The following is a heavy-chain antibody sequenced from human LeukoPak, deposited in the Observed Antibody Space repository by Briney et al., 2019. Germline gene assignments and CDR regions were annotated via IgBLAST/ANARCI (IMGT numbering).Heavy chain of an antibody. CDR2: INIDGSTT. Sequence: GGSLRLSCAASGFTFSSYWLHWVRQAPGKGLVWVSRINIDGSTTNYADSVKGRFTISRDNAKNTMHLQMNSLRAEDTAVYYCARGAARAYYMDVWGKGTTVTVSS. V-gene: IGHV3-74*01. CDR3: ARGAARAYYMDV. CDR1: GFTFSSYW. D-gene: IGHD6-6*01. J-gene: IGHJ6*03.